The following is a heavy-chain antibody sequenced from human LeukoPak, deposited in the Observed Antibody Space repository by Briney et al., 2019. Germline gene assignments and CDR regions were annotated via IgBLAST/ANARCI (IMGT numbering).Heavy chain of an antibody. J-gene: IGHJ4*02. V-gene: IGHV3-66*01. CDR2: IYSGGST. CDR3: ARALGAPADY. D-gene: IGHD1-26*01. Sequence: PGGSLRLSCVVSGFTFSRYWMSWVRQAPGKGREWVSVIYSGGSTYYADSVKGRFTISRDNSKNTLYLQMNSLRAEDTAVYYCARALGAPADYWGQGTLVTVSS. CDR1: GFTFSRYW.